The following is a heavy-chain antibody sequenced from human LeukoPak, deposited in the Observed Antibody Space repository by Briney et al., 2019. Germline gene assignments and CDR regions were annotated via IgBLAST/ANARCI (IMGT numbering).Heavy chain of an antibody. CDR3: VRGATYYYDSSVYYFDY. CDR1: GYTFTSYG. V-gene: IGHV1-18*01. J-gene: IGHJ4*02. D-gene: IGHD3-22*01. CDR2: ISAYNGNT. Sequence: ASVKVSCKASGYTFTSYGISWVRQAPGQGLEWMGWISAYNGNTNYAQKLQGRVTMTTDTSTSTACMELRSLRSDDTAVYYCVRGATYYYDSSVYYFDYWGQGTLVTVSS.